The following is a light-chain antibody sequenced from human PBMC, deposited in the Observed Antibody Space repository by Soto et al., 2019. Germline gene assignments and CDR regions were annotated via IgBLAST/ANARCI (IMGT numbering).Light chain of an antibody. CDR3: AAWDDSLSGPV. V-gene: IGLV1-47*02. CDR2: TND. CDR1: SSNIGRNP. Sequence: QTVVTQPPSASGTPGQRVTISCSGGSSNIGRNPVYWYQQVPGTAPKLLFYTNDQRPSGVPDRFSGSKSGTSASLAISGLRSEDEADYYCAAWDDSLSGPVFGGGTKLTVL. J-gene: IGLJ3*02.